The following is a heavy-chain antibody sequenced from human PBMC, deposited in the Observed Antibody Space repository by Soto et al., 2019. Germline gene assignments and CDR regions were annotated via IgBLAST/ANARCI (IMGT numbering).Heavy chain of an antibody. D-gene: IGHD3-9*01. CDR3: AKDIYDILTGYSRGDGLDL. J-gene: IGHJ3*01. V-gene: IGHV3-9*01. Sequence: EVQLVESGGDLVQPGRSLRLACTTSGFKVDDYAMHWVRQAPGKGLEWVSGISWKSGSMNYADSVKGPFTTSRDNAKNYLYLQMNSLISEGTALYYCAKDIYDILTGYSRGDGLDLWGHGTMFTVSS. CDR1: GFKVDDYA. CDR2: ISWKSGSM.